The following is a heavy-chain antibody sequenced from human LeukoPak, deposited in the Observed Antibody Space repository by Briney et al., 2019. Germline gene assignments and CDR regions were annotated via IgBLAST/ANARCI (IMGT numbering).Heavy chain of an antibody. V-gene: IGHV4-39*07. J-gene: IGHJ4*02. D-gene: IGHD6-13*01. CDR2: IYYSGST. CDR1: GGSISSSSYY. Sequence: SETLSLTCTVSGGSISSSSYYWGWIRQPPGKGLEWIGSIYYSGSTYYNPSLKSRVTISVDTSKNQFSLKLSSVTAADTAVYYCAPERLAAAGGNYFDYWGQGTLVTVSS. CDR3: APERLAAAGGNYFDY.